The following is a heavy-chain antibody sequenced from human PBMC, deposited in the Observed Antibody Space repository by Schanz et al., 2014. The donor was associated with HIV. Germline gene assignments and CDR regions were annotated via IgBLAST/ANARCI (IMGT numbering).Heavy chain of an antibody. J-gene: IGHJ4*02. V-gene: IGHV3-7*03. Sequence: EVQLVESGGGLVQPGGSLRLSCAASGFTFSRYWMSWVRQAPGKGLEWVANIKQDGSEKYYVDSVKGRFTISRDNAKNSLYLQMNSLRAEDTALYYCACKCDYGGNSCFDFWGQGTLVTVSS. D-gene: IGHD4-17*01. CDR3: ACKCDYGGNSCFDF. CDR2: IKQDGSEK. CDR1: GFTFSRYW.